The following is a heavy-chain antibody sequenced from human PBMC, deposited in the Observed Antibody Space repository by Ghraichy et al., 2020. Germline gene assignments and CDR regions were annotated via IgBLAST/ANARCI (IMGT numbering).Heavy chain of an antibody. CDR1: GASFTSGSYY. J-gene: IGHJ4*02. D-gene: IGHD3-22*01. CDR3: ARRYPYSAYWEDFDY. CDR2: LDYRGRT. V-gene: IGHV4-39*01. Sequence: SETLSLTCTVSGASFTSGSYYWGWIRQPPGKGLEWVGSLDYRGRTYYNPSLESRVSISVDTSKNQVSLKVRSVTAADTAVYYCARRYPYSAYWEDFDYWGQGTLITVSS.